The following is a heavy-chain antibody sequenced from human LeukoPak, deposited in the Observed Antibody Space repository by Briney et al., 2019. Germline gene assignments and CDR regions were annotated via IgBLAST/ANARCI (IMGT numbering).Heavy chain of an antibody. CDR2: ISGSGGST. CDR3: AKDPPSPPGWPDDAFDI. D-gene: IGHD6-19*01. J-gene: IGHJ3*02. V-gene: IGHV3-23*01. Sequence: PGGSLRLSCAASGFTFSSYAMSWVRQAPGKGLEWVSAISGSGGSTYYADSVKGRFTISRDNSKNTLYLQMNSLRAEDTAVYYCAKDPPSPPGWPDDAFDIWGQGTMVTVSS. CDR1: GFTFSSYA.